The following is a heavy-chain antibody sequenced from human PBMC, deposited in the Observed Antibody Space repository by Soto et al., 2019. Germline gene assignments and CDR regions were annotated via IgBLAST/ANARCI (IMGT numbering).Heavy chain of an antibody. Sequence: GGSLRLSCAASGFTFSDYAMHWVRQAPGKGLEWVAVVSHDGRNTHYADSVKGRFTISRDNSKNTLYLQMNSLRAEDTAVYYCAKDQRTMIVVQAFDIWGQGTRVTVSS. CDR3: AKDQRTMIVVQAFDI. D-gene: IGHD3-22*01. J-gene: IGHJ3*02. CDR2: VSHDGRNT. CDR1: GFTFSDYA. V-gene: IGHV3-30*18.